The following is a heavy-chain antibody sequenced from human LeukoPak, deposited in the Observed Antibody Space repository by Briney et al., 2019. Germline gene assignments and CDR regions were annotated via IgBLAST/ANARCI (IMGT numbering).Heavy chain of an antibody. Sequence: GGSLRLSCAASGFTFSSYAMHRVRQAPGKGLEWVAVISYDGSNKYYADSVKGRFTISRDNSKNTLYLQMNSLRAEDTAVYYCARDQYSSGWYAYYYYYGMDVWGQGTTVTVSS. CDR2: ISYDGSNK. CDR1: GFTFSSYA. CDR3: ARDQYSSGWYAYYYYYGMDV. D-gene: IGHD6-19*01. V-gene: IGHV3-30-3*01. J-gene: IGHJ6*02.